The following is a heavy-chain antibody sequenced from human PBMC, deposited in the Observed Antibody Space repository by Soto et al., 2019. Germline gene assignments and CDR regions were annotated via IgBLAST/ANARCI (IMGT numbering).Heavy chain of an antibody. CDR2: IYPGDSDT. Sequence: RGESLKISCKGSGYSFTSYWIGWVRQMPGKGLEWMGIIYPGDSDTRYSPSFQGQVTISADKPISTAYLQWSSLKASDTAMYYCARRGLVRYYYYGMDVWGQGTTVTVSS. J-gene: IGHJ6*02. D-gene: IGHD6-6*01. CDR1: GYSFTSYW. CDR3: ARRGLVRYYYYGMDV. V-gene: IGHV5-51*01.